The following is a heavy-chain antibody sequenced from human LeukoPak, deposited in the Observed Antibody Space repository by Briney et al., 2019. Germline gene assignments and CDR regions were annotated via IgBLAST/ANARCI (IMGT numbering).Heavy chain of an antibody. CDR1: GYTFTSYD. Sequence: ASVKVSCKASGYTFTSYDINWVRQATGQGLEWMGWMNPNSGNTGYAQKFQRRVTITTTTSISTAYMELSSLRSEDTAVYYCARVFGTTPDYWGQGTLVTVSS. CDR2: MNPNSGNT. D-gene: IGHD3-3*01. J-gene: IGHJ4*02. V-gene: IGHV1-8*03. CDR3: ARVFGTTPDY.